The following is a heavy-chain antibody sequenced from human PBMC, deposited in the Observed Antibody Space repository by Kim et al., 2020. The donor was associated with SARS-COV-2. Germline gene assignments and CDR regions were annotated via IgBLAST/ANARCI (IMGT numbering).Heavy chain of an antibody. Sequence: ASVKVSCKASGYTFTNYSMHWVRQAPGQGLEWMGIINPSSGSPTYAQNFKGRVAMSMDTSMTTAYLELSSLRSEDTAVYYCSRVVIENTYVLIAF. CDR2: INPSSGSP. J-gene: IGHJ3*01. CDR3: SRVVIENTYVLIAF. D-gene: IGHD3-10*02. V-gene: IGHV1-46*01. CDR1: GYTFTNYS.